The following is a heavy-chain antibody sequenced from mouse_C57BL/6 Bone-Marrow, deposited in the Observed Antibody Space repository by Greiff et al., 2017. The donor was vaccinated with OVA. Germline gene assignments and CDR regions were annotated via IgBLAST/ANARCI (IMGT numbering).Heavy chain of an antibody. D-gene: IGHD2-4*01. CDR1: GYTFTSYW. V-gene: IGHV1-55*01. CDR3: ARDGYDYDEDYAMDY. CDR2: IYPGSGST. J-gene: IGHJ4*01. Sequence: VQLQQPGAELVKPGASVKMSCKASGYTFTSYWITWVKQRPGQGLEWIGDIYPGSGSTNYNEKFKSKATLPVDTSSSTAYMQLRSLTSEDSAVDYCARDGYDYDEDYAMDYWGQGTSVTVSS.